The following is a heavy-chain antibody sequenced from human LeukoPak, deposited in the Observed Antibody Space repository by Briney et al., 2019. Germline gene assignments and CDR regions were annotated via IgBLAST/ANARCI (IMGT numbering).Heavy chain of an antibody. CDR2: ISGSGGST. CDR1: GFTFSSYA. V-gene: IGHV3-23*01. Sequence: GGSLRLSCAASGFTFSSYAMSWVRQAPGKGLEWVSAISGSGGSTYYADSVKGRFTISRDDSKNTLYLQMNSLRAEDTAVYYCAKVGRSYYLYPFDYWGQGTLVTVSS. D-gene: IGHD1-26*01. J-gene: IGHJ4*02. CDR3: AKVGRSYYLYPFDY.